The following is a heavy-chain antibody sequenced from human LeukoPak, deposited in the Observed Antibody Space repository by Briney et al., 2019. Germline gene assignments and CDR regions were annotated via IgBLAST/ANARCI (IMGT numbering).Heavy chain of an antibody. V-gene: IGHV3-74*01. J-gene: IGHJ4*01. Sequence: GGSLRLSCAASGFTFSSHWMHWVRQVPGKGLVWVSRINSDGSNTNYADSVKGRFTISRDNAKNTLYLQMNSLRAEDTALYYCATYTGRSSFGYWGHGTLVTVSS. CDR3: ATYTGRSSFGY. CDR2: INSDGSNT. D-gene: IGHD1-26*01. CDR1: GFTFSSHW.